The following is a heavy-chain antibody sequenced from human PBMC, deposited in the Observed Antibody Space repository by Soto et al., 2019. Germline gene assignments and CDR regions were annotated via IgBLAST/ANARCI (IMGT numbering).Heavy chain of an antibody. D-gene: IGHD6-19*01. CDR3: ALPKNPLGWYNF. CDR1: GYTFTNYH. Sequence: QVQVVQSGAEVKKPGASVKVSCKTSGYTFTNYHVHWVRQAPGQGLEWMGAINPNGGSTTYAQHLQGRVTMTSDSSTSTVYMEMGSLRSDDSAVYYCALPKNPLGWYNFWGQGTLGTVS. V-gene: IGHV1-46*01. CDR2: INPNGGST. J-gene: IGHJ4*02.